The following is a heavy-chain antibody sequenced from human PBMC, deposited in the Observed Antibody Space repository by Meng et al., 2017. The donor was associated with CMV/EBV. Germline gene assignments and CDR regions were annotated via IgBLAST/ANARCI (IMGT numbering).Heavy chain of an antibody. V-gene: IGHV3-7*01. D-gene: IGHD6-25*01. J-gene: IGHJ5*02. CDR2: IKQDGSEK. Sequence: GGSLRLSCAASGFTFSSYWMSWVRQAPGKGLEWVANIKQDGSEKYYVDSVKGRFTISRDNAKNSLYLQMNSLRAEDTAVYYCARDAVQAARRHWFDPWGQGTLVTVSS. CDR1: GFTFSSYW. CDR3: ARDAVQAARRHWFDP.